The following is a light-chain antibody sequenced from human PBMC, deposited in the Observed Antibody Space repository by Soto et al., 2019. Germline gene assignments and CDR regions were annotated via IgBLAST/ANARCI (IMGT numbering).Light chain of an antibody. CDR3: QQYNNWT. V-gene: IGKV1-39*01. Sequence: IQMAQSASSLSKSVGDRVTITCRASQSISGYLNWYQKKSGQAPRLLMYAASSLQSGVPSRFSGSGSGTEFTLTISSLQSEDFAVYYCQQYNNWTFGQGTKV. CDR1: QSISGY. CDR2: AAS. J-gene: IGKJ1*01.